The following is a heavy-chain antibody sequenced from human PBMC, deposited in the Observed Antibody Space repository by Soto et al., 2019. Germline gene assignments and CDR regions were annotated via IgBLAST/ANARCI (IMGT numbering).Heavy chain of an antibody. CDR3: GSCPNHYYYMDV. V-gene: IGHV1-69*02. CDR2: IIPILGIA. CDR1: GGTFSSYT. J-gene: IGHJ6*03. Sequence: ASVKVSCKASGGTFSSYTISWVRQAPGQGLEWMGRIIPILGIANYAQKFQGRVTITADKSTSTAYMELSSLKSEDTAVYYCGSCPNHYYYMDVWGKGTTVTVSS.